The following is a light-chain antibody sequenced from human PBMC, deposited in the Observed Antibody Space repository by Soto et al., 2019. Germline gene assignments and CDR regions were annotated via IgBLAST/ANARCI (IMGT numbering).Light chain of an antibody. CDR3: SSYTTSTL. V-gene: IGLV2-14*01. J-gene: IGLJ3*02. CDR1: SSDVGDYNF. Sequence: QSALTQPASVSGSPGQSITISCTGASSDVGDYNFVSWYQHHPGRAPKLIIYEVSNRPSGVSNRFSGSKSGNTASLTISGLQPEDEAHYYCSSYTTSTLFGGGTKVTVL. CDR2: EVS.